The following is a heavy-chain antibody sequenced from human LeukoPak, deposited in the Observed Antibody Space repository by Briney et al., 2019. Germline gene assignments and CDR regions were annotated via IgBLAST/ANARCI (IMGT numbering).Heavy chain of an antibody. CDR2: IRNDGSNH. D-gene: IGHD4-17*01. CDR1: GFTFSHHG. J-gene: IGHJ4*02. CDR3: AKGYGDYLPYYFDY. Sequence: GGSLRLSCAASGFTFSHHGMHWVRQAPGKGLEWVAFIRNDGSNHYYADSVKGRFTISRDNAKNSLYLQMNSLRAEDMALYYCAKGYGDYLPYYFDYWGQGTLVTVSS. V-gene: IGHV3-30*02.